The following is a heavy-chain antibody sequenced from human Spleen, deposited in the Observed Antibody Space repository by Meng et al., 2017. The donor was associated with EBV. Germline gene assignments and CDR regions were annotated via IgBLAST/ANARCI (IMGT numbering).Heavy chain of an antibody. V-gene: IGHV4-61*01. Sequence: QGQRQESGPGLVKPSETLSLTCTGSGGSVSSGSYYWSWIRQPPGKGLEWIGYMHYTGITHYNPSLKSRVTISVDTSKNQFSLKLSSVTAADTAVYYCARLVYVDTTMVTAIDYWGQGTLVTVSS. D-gene: IGHD5-18*01. J-gene: IGHJ4*02. CDR3: ARLVYVDTTMVTAIDY. CDR2: MHYTGIT. CDR1: GGSVSSGSYY.